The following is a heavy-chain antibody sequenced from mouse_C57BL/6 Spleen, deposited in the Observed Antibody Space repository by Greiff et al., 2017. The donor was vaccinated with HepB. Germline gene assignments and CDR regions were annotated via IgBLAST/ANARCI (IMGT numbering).Heavy chain of an antibody. V-gene: IGHV1-55*01. CDR3: ARELPWFSY. CDR1: GYTFTSYW. J-gene: IGHJ3*01. CDR2: IYPGSGST. Sequence: QVQLQQPGAELVKPGASVKVSCKASGYTFTSYWMHWVKQRPGQGLEWIGDIYPGSGSTNYNEKFKSKATLTVDTSSSTAYMQLSSLTSEDSAVYYCARELPWFSYWGQGTLVTVSA.